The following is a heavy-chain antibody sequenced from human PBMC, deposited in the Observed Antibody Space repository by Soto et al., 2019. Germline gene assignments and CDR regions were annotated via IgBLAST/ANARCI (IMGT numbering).Heavy chain of an antibody. CDR2: INPNSGGT. CDR1: GYTFTGYY. Sequence: QVQLVQSGAEVKKPGASVKVSCKASGYTFTGYYMYWVRQAPGQGLEWMGWINPNSGGTNYAQKFQGWVTMTRDTSISTAYMELSRLRSDDTAVYYCARDHDYVWGSYRFPMDVWGQGTTVTVSS. V-gene: IGHV1-2*04. D-gene: IGHD3-16*02. J-gene: IGHJ6*02. CDR3: ARDHDYVWGSYRFPMDV.